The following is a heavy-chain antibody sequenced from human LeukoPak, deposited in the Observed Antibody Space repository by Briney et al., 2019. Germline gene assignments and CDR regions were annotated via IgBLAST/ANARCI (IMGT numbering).Heavy chain of an antibody. Sequence: PGGSLRLSCAASGFTFSTYWMSWVRQAPGKGLEWVANIKQDGSEKYYVGSMKGRFTISRDNGKNSLFLQMNSLRAEDTAVYYCASEKYSSSSGIFDYWGQGTLVTVSS. CDR1: GFTFSTYW. CDR2: IKQDGSEK. V-gene: IGHV3-7*01. D-gene: IGHD6-6*01. J-gene: IGHJ4*02. CDR3: ASEKYSSSSGIFDY.